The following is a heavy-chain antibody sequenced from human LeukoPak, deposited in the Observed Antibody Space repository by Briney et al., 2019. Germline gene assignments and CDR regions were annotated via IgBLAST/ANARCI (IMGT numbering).Heavy chain of an antibody. V-gene: IGHV3-21*01. CDR1: GFTFSSYA. Sequence: GGSLTLSCAASGFTFSSYAMSWVRQAPGKGLEWVLSISSSSSYIYYADSVKGRFTISRDNAKNSLYLQMNSLRAEDTAVYYCARVISRTYYYDSSGLDIWGQGTMVTVSS. CDR3: ARVISRTYYYDSSGLDI. D-gene: IGHD3-22*01. J-gene: IGHJ3*02. CDR2: ISSSSSYI.